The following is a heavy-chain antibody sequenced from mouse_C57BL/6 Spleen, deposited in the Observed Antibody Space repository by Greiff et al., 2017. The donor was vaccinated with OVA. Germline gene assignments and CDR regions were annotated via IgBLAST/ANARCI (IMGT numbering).Heavy chain of an antibody. CDR3: ARSNYGDAMDY. CDR2: INYDGSST. V-gene: IGHV5-16*01. Sequence: EVMLVESEGGLVQPGSSMKLSCTASGFTFSDYYMAWVRQVPEKGLEWVANINYDGSSTYYLDSLKSRFIISRDNAKNILYLQMSSLKSEDTATYYCARSNYGDAMDYWGQGTSVTVSS. D-gene: IGHD1-1*01. CDR1: GFTFSDYY. J-gene: IGHJ4*01.